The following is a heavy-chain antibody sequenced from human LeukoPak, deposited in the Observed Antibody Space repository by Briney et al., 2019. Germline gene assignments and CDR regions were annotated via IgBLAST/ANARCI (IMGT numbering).Heavy chain of an antibody. J-gene: IGHJ4*02. Sequence: ASVKVSCKASGYTFTSYAMHWVRQAPGQRLEWMGWINAGNGNTKYSQKFQGRVTITRDTSASTAYMELSSLRSEDTAVYYCARDQRYRSGGSCYYFDYWGQGTLVTVSS. V-gene: IGHV1-3*01. CDR3: ARDQRYRSGGSCYYFDY. D-gene: IGHD2-15*01. CDR2: INAGNGNT. CDR1: GYTFTSYA.